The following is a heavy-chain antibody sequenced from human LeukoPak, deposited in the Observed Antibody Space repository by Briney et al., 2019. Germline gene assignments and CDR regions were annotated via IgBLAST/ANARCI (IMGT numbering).Heavy chain of an antibody. D-gene: IGHD2-2*01. V-gene: IGHV1-69*06. CDR3: AKDPLDIVVVPAAMHKGVYFDY. CDR1: GYTFTSYD. CDR2: IIPIFGTA. Sequence: GASVKVSCKASGYTFTSYDINWVRQAPGQGLEWMGGIIPIFGTANYAQKFQGRVTITADKSTSTAYMELSSLRAEDTAVYYCAKDPLDIVVVPAAMHKGVYFDYWGQGTLVTVSS. J-gene: IGHJ4*02.